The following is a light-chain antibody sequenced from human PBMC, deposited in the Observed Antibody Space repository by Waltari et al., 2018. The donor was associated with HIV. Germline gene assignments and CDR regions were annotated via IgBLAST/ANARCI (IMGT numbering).Light chain of an antibody. CDR3: QQYGMAPWT. CDR2: GAS. Sequence: EIGLTQSPGTLSLSPGERATLSCRASQSVDRNCLAWYQQKPGQAPRLLMYGASTRVTGIPDRCSGSGSGTDFTLTIIRLEPEDFAVYYCQQYGMAPWTFGQGTKVEIK. CDR1: QSVDRNC. J-gene: IGKJ1*01. V-gene: IGKV3-20*01.